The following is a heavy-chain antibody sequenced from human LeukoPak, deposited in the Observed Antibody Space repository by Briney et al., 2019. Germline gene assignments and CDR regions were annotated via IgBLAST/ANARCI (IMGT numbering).Heavy chain of an antibody. Sequence: GGSLRLSCAASGFTVSSNYMSWVRQAPGKGLEWVSVIYSGGSAYYADSVKGRFTISRDNSKNTLYLQMNSLRAEDTAVYYCAGGRDGYKNDYWGQGTLVTVSS. D-gene: IGHD5-24*01. CDR3: AGGRDGYKNDY. CDR1: GFTVSSNY. V-gene: IGHV3-53*01. J-gene: IGHJ4*02. CDR2: IYSGGSA.